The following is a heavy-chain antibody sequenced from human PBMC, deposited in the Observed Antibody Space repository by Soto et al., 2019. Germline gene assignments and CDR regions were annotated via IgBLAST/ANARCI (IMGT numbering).Heavy chain of an antibody. J-gene: IGHJ6*02. CDR3: ASLVDIVVVPAGPEV. CDR1: GGTFSSYA. Sequence: QVQLVQSGAEVKKPGSSVKVSCNASGGTFSSYAISGVRQAPGQGLGWMGGIIPISGTANYAQKFQGRVTITADKSTGTAYMELSSLRSEDTAVYYCASLVDIVVVPAGPEVWGQGTTVTVFS. CDR2: IIPISGTA. D-gene: IGHD2-2*01. V-gene: IGHV1-69*06.